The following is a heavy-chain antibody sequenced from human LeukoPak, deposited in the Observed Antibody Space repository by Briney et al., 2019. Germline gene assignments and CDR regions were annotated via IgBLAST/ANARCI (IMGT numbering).Heavy chain of an antibody. V-gene: IGHV1-18*01. Sequence: GASVKVSCKASGYTFTSYGISWVRQAPGQGLEWMGWISAYNGNTNYAQKLQGRVTMTTDTSTSTAYMELRSLRSDDTAVYYCARGMISSGYYRYYYYGMDVWGQGTTVTVSS. CDR3: ARGMISSGYYRYYYYGMDV. CDR2: ISAYNGNT. D-gene: IGHD3-22*01. CDR1: GYTFTSYG. J-gene: IGHJ6*02.